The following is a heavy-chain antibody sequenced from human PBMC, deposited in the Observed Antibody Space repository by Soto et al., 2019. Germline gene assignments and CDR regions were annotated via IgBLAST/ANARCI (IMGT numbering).Heavy chain of an antibody. CDR2: IHYSGST. Sequence: PSETLSLTCAVSGGSITSTRYYWAWIRQPPGKGLEWIGSIHYSGSTFYKPSLKTRVAISIDKAKNQFSLKVTSVSAADTAVYYCARREIVATIDYWGQGTLVTVSS. CDR1: GGSITSTRYY. CDR3: ARREIVATIDY. J-gene: IGHJ4*02. V-gene: IGHV4-39*01. D-gene: IGHD5-12*01.